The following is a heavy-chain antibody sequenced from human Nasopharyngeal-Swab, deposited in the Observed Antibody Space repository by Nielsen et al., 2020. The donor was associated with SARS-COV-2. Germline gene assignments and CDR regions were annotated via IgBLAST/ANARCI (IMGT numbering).Heavy chain of an antibody. D-gene: IGHD3-10*01. CDR1: GGSISSYY. CDR3: ARHGAPSLWFGELLAYYYYGMDV. Sequence: SETLSLTCTVSGGSISSYYWSWIRQPPGKGLEWIGYIYYSGSTYYNPSLKSRVTISVDTSKNQFSLKLSSVIAADTAVYYCARHGAPSLWFGELLAYYYYGMDVWGQGTTVTVSS. J-gene: IGHJ6*02. V-gene: IGHV4-59*08. CDR2: IYYSGST.